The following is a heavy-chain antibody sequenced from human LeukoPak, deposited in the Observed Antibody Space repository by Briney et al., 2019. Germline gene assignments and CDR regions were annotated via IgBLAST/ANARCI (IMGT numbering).Heavy chain of an antibody. J-gene: IGHJ4*02. CDR1: GGSISSGGYY. CDR3: ATFSSSTTGY. D-gene: IGHD6-6*01. V-gene: IGHV4-30-2*01. Sequence: PSQTLSLTCTVSGGSISSGGYYWSWIRQPPGKGLEWIGEIYHSGSTNYNPSLKSRVTISVDKSKNQFSLKLSSVTAADTAVYYCATFSSSTTGYWGQGTLVTVSS. CDR2: IYHSGST.